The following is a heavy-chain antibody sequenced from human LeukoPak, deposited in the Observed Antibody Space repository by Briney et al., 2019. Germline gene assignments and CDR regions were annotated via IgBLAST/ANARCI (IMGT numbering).Heavy chain of an antibody. V-gene: IGHV4-39*07. J-gene: IGHJ6*03. D-gene: IGHD3-22*01. CDR1: GGSISSSSYY. Sequence: SETLSLTCTVSGGSISSSSYYWGWIRQPPGKGLEWIGSIYYSGSTYYNPSLKGRVTISVDTSKNQFSLKLSSVTAADTAVYYCAREIDDSSGYYRPYYYYYMDVWGKGTTVTVSS. CDR3: AREIDDSSGYYRPYYYYYMDV. CDR2: IYYSGST.